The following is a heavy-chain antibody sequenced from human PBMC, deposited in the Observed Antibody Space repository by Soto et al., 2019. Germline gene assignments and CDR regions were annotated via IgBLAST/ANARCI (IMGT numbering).Heavy chain of an antibody. V-gene: IGHV1-46*03. CDR1: GYTFTSYY. CDR2: INPSGGST. J-gene: IGHJ6*03. CDR3: ARDLKRGIVATIFNYYYYMDV. D-gene: IGHD5-12*01. Sequence: GASVKVSCKASGYTFTSYYMHWVRQAPGQGLEWMGIINPSGGSTSYAQKFQGRVTMTRDTSTSTVYMELSSLRSEDTAVYYCARDLKRGIVATIFNYYYYMDVWGKGTTVTVSS.